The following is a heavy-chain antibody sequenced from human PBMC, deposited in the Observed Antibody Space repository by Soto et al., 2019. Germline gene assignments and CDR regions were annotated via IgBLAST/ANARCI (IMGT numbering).Heavy chain of an antibody. CDR3: AGGGITIFGVDYYYYYGMDV. Sequence: QVQLVQSGAEVKKPGSSVKVSCKASGGTFSSYAISWVRQAPGQGLEWMGGIIPIFGTANYAQKFQGRVTITADESTSTAYMELSSLKSEDTAVYYCAGGGITIFGVDYYYYYGMDVWGQGTTVTVYS. V-gene: IGHV1-69*01. J-gene: IGHJ6*02. CDR2: IIPIFGTA. CDR1: GGTFSSYA. D-gene: IGHD3-3*01.